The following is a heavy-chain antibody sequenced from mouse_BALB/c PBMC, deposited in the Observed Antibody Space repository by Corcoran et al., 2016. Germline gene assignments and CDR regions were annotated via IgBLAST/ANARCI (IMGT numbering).Heavy chain of an antibody. CDR1: GYTFTNYG. Sequence: QIRWGQSGPERKKPRETVKISCKASGYTFTNYGLNGVKQATGKGLKWRGWINTYTGEPTYADDFKGRFAFSLETSASTAYLQINNLKNEDMATYFCAKGLLTAMDYWGQGTSVTVSS. CDR3: AKGLLTAMDY. J-gene: IGHJ4*01. D-gene: IGHD1-1*01. V-gene: IGHV9-1*02. CDR2: INTYTGEP.